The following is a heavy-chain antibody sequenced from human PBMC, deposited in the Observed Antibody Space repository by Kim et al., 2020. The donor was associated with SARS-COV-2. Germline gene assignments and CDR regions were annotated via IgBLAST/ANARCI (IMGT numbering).Heavy chain of an antibody. J-gene: IGHJ1*01. CDR3: ARGGDYGSSFQH. CDR2: A. V-gene: IGHV4-59*09. D-gene: IGHD3-10*01. Sequence: ANYNPSLKRRVSISVDTSKNRISLLLSSVTAADTAVYYCARGGDYGSSFQHWGQGILVTVSS.